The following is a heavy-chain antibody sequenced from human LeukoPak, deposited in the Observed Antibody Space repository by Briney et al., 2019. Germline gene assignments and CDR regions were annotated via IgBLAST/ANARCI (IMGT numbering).Heavy chain of an antibody. V-gene: IGHV4-34*01. J-gene: IGHJ3*02. CDR1: GGSFSNYY. CDR3: ARGYDSSYDAFDI. D-gene: IGHD6-6*01. Sequence: SETLSLTCAVYGGSFSNYYWSWIRQSPGKGLEWIGEITHSGSTNYNPSLKSRVTISVDTSKNQFSLKLNSVTAADTAVYYCARGYDSSYDAFDIWGQGTMVTVSS. CDR2: ITHSGST.